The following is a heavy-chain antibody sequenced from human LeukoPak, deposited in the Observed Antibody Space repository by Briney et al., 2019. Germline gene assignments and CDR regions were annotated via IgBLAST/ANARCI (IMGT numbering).Heavy chain of an antibody. V-gene: IGHV3-23*01. CDR1: GLTVSSYA. CDR3: TRYYYDSSGYYYLFDY. Sequence: GESLRLSCGASGLTVSSYAMSWVRQAPGKGLEWVSTIIGSAVNTYYADSVKGRFTISRDDSKNTVYLQMNSLKTEDTAVYYCTRYYYDSSGYYYLFDYWGQGTLVTVSS. CDR2: IIGSAVNT. J-gene: IGHJ4*02. D-gene: IGHD3-22*01.